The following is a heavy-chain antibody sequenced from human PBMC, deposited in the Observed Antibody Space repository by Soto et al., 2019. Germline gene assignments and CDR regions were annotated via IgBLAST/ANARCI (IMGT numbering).Heavy chain of an antibody. CDR1: GYTFTSYG. CDR3: ARARVYWNDVVCWFDL. D-gene: IGHD1-1*01. J-gene: IGHJ5*02. CDR2: ISAYNGNT. Sequence: QVQLVQSGAEVKKPGASVKVSCKASGYTFTSYGISWVRQAPGQGLEWMGWISAYNGNTNYAQKLQGRVTMTTDTSTSTGYMELRSLRSDDTAVYYCARARVYWNDVVCWFDLWGQGTLVTVSS. V-gene: IGHV1-18*01.